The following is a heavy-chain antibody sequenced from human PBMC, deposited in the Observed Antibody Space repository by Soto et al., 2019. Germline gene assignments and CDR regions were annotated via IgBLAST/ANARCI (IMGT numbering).Heavy chain of an antibody. D-gene: IGHD3-16*01. CDR2: IYPDDSDT. CDR1: GYSFTSYW. Sequence: PGESLKISCKGSGYSFTSYWIGWVRQMPGKGLEWMGIIYPDDSDTRYSPSFQGQVTISADRSISTAYLQWGSLEASDTAMYYCARYPFGMQSYSHYYMDVWGTGTTVTVSS. V-gene: IGHV5-51*01. CDR3: ARYPFGMQSYSHYYMDV. J-gene: IGHJ6*03.